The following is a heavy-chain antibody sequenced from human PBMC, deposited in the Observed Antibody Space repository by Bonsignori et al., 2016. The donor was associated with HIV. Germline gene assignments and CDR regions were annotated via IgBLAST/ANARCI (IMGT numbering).Heavy chain of an antibody. J-gene: IGHJ4*02. V-gene: IGHV4-59*01. D-gene: IGHD6-13*01. CDR3: ARDRGRVGSSSWNLFDY. Sequence: WIRQPPGKGLEWNWVYLLQWEHQLQPSLKSRVTISVDTSKNQFSLKLSSVTAADTAVYYCARDRGRVGSSSWNLFDYWGQGTLVTVSS. CDR2: LLQWEH.